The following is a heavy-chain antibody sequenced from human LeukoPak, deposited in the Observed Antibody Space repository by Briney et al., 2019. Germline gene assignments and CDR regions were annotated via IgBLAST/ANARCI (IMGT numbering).Heavy chain of an antibody. CDR3: AKGRGGDYSYGSYYFEY. D-gene: IGHD5-18*01. V-gene: IGHV3-30*18. CDR2: MTSDGSNN. J-gene: IGHJ4*02. CDR1: GLSFSSYG. Sequence: GGSLRLSCAASGLSFSSYGMHWVRQAPGKGLEWVAVMTSDGSNNYYADSVKGRFTISRDNSKNTLYLQMNSLRAEDTAVYYCAKGRGGDYSYGSYYFEYWGQGTLVTVSS.